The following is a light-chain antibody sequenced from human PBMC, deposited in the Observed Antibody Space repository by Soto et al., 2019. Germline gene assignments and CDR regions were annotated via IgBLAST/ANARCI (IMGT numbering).Light chain of an antibody. CDR2: SAS. CDR1: QGISSY. CDR3: QQLNNYPIT. Sequence: DIQLTQSPSSLSXSXXXXXTXXPLVSQGISSYLNWYRQKPGKVPKLLIYSASNLQSGVPSRFSGSGSGTDFTLTISSLQPEDFATYYCQQLNNYPITFGQGTRLEIK. J-gene: IGKJ5*01. V-gene: IGKV1-27*01.